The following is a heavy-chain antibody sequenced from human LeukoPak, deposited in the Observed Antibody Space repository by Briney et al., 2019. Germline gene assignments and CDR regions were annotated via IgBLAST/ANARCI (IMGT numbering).Heavy chain of an antibody. V-gene: IGHV3-21*01. J-gene: IGHJ5*02. CDR2: ISSSSSYI. CDR3: ARDSSSSWHLRGRFDP. CDR1: GFTFSSYS. D-gene: IGHD6-13*01. Sequence: GGSLRLSCAASGFTFSSYSMNWVRQAPGKGLEWVSSISSSSSYIYYADSVKGRYTISRDNAKNSLYLQTNSLRAEDTAVYYCARDSSSSWHLRGRFDPWGQGTLVTVSS.